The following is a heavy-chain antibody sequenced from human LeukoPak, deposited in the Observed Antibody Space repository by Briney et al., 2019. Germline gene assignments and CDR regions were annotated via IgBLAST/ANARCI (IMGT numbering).Heavy chain of an antibody. Sequence: PGGSLRLSCAASGFTFSDYSMNWVRQAPGKGLEWVAIVSLDGANKYYADSVKGRFTVSRGNSENTLYLQMNSLRAEDTAIYYCAKDYYSGSGTPRGYFFDHWGQGSLVAVSS. J-gene: IGHJ4*02. D-gene: IGHD3-10*01. CDR1: GFTFSDYS. CDR2: VSLDGANK. CDR3: AKDYYSGSGTPRGYFFDH. V-gene: IGHV3-30*18.